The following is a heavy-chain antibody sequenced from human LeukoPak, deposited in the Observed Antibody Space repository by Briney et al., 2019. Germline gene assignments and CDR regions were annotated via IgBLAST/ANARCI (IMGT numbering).Heavy chain of an antibody. V-gene: IGHV1-18*01. J-gene: IGHJ4*02. D-gene: IGHD4-17*01. CDR2: ISAYNGNT. CDR3: ARDAMFDYGDYGDFDY. Sequence: ASVKVSCKASGYTFTSYGISWVRQAPGQGLEWMGWISAYNGNTNYAQKLQGRVTMTTDTSTSTAYMELRSLRSDDTAVYYCARDAMFDYGDYGDFDYWGQGTLVAVSS. CDR1: GYTFTSYG.